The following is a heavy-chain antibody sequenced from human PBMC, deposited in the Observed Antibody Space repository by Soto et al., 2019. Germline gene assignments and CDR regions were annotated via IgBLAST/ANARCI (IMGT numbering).Heavy chain of an antibody. V-gene: IGHV4-4*02. D-gene: IGHD1-26*01. CDR3: ARRDPLTATTQYYYSGLNV. Sequence: PSETLALTCAVSGGSISSSNWWSWVRQPPGKGLEWIGEIFHSGSTNYNPSLKSRVTISIDKSKNQLSLKMRSVTAADTAVYYCARRDPLTATTQYYYSGLNVWGQGTTVTVSS. CDR1: GGSISSSNW. J-gene: IGHJ6*02. CDR2: IFHSGST.